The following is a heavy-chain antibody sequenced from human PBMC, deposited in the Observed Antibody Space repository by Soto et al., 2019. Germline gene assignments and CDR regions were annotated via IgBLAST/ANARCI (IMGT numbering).Heavy chain of an antibody. J-gene: IGHJ6*02. V-gene: IGHV3-30*18. CDR2: ISYDGSNK. CDR1: GFTFSTHG. Sequence: PGGSLRLSCAASGFTFSTHGMHWVRQAPGKGLEWMAVISYDGSNKYFKDSVKGRFTISRDNSKNTLYLQMNSPRAEDTAVYYCAKDPSIGTPGYYYAMDVWGQGTTVTVSS. CDR3: AKDPSIGTPGYYYAMDV. D-gene: IGHD6-6*01.